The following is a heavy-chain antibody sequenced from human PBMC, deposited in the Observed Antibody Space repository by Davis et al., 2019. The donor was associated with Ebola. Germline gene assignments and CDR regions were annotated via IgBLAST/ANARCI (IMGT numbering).Heavy chain of an antibody. CDR1: GGTFSSYA. V-gene: IGHV1-69*13. J-gene: IGHJ5*02. Sequence: SVKVSCKASGGTFSSYAISWVRQAPGQGLEWMGGIIPIFGTANYAQKFQGRVTITADESTSTAYMELSSLRSEDTAVYYCARDGGIAAAAYNWFDPWGQGTLVTVSS. D-gene: IGHD6-13*01. CDR3: ARDGGIAAAAYNWFDP. CDR2: IIPIFGTA.